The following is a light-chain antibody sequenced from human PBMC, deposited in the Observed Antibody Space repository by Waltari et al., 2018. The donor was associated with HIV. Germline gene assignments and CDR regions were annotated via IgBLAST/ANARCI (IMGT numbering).Light chain of an antibody. Sequence: QSVLTQPPSASGTPGQGVTISCSGSTSNIGQNTVNWYQQFPGTAPKLLIYSNVRRPSGVPDRFSGSKSGTSASLAISGLQSEDDTDYYCAAWDDSLNGVVFGGGTTLTVL. CDR3: AAWDDSLNGVV. J-gene: IGLJ2*01. V-gene: IGLV1-44*01. CDR2: SNV. CDR1: TSNIGQNT.